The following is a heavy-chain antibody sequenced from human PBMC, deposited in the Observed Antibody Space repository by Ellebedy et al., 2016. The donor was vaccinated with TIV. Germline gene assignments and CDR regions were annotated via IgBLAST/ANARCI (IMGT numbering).Heavy chain of an antibody. CDR2: INPNSGGT. CDR3: ARDKPPLSTEQWLVRYIGISSSGYYALDY. D-gene: IGHD3-22*01. CDR1: GYTFTGYY. V-gene: IGHV1-2*02. J-gene: IGHJ4*02. Sequence: ASVKVSCXASGYTFTGYYMHWVRQAPGQGLEWMGWINPNSGGTNYAQKFQGRVTMTTDTSTSTAYMELRSLRSDDTAVYYCARDKPPLSTEQWLVRYIGISSSGYYALDYWGQGTLVTVSS.